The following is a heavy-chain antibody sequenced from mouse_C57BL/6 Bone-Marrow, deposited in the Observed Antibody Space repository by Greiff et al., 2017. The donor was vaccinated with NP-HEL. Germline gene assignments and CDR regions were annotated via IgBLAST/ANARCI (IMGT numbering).Heavy chain of an antibody. J-gene: IGHJ4*01. CDR3: ARTLDYYAMDY. CDR1: GSTFTDSN. Sequence: VHVKQSGPELVKPGASVKIPCKASGSTFTDSNMDWVKQSHGKSLEWIGDIHPNNGGTIYNQKFKGKATLTVDKSSSTAYMELRSLTSEDTAVYYCARTLDYYAMDYWGQGTSVTVSA. V-gene: IGHV1-18*01. CDR2: IHPNNGGT.